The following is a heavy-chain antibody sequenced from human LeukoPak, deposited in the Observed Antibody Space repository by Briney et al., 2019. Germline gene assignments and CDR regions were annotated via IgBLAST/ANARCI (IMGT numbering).Heavy chain of an antibody. J-gene: IGHJ5*02. CDR2: IYYSGST. V-gene: IGHV4-38-2*02. CDR1: GYSISSGYY. Sequence: SETLSLTCTVSGYSISSGYYWGWIRQPPGKGLEWIGSIYYSGSTYYNPSLKSRVTISVDTSKNQFSLKLSSVTAADTAVYYCARHPFRGLWFGETYSGFDPWGQGTLVTVSS. D-gene: IGHD3-10*01. CDR3: ARHPFRGLWFGETYSGFDP.